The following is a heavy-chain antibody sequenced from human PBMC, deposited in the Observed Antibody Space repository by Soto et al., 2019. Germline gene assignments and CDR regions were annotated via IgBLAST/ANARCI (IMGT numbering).Heavy chain of an antibody. D-gene: IGHD6-13*01. CDR2: IIPILGIA. J-gene: IGHJ4*02. Sequence: GASVKVSCKASGGTFSSYTISWVRQAPGQGLEWMGRIIPILGIANYAQKFQGRVTITADKSTSTAYMELSSLRSDDTAVYYCARDWYAGIAAAGMAYYFDYWGQGTLVTVSS. V-gene: IGHV1-69*04. CDR1: GGTFSSYT. CDR3: ARDWYAGIAAAGMAYYFDY.